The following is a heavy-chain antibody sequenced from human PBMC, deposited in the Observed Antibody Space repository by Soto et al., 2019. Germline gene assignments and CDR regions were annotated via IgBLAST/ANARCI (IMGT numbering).Heavy chain of an antibody. CDR3: AIPFEAVATVNPLGYYGMDV. Sequence: QLQLQESGPGLVKPSETLSLTCTVSGGSISSSSYYWGWIRQPPGKGLEWIGSIYYSGSTYYNPSLKSRVTISVDTSQHQFSLKLSSVTAAHTAVYYCAIPFEAVATVNPLGYYGMDVWGQGTTVTVSS. D-gene: IGHD3-16*01. V-gene: IGHV4-39*01. CDR1: GGSISSSSYY. CDR2: IYYSGST. J-gene: IGHJ6*02.